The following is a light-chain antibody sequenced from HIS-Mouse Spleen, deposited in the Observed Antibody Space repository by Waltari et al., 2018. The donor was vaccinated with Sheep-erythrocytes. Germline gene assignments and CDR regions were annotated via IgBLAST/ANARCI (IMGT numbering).Light chain of an antibody. J-gene: IGLJ1*01. CDR1: HSDVCGYNH. CDR3: CSYAGSYTFV. V-gene: IGLV2-14*01. CDR2: EGS. Sequence: SALTPAASVSGSPGQLIPLSCPGTHSDVCGYNHFSWYQQHPGKAPKLMIYEGSNRPSGVSNRFSGSKSGNTASLTISGLQAEDEADYYCCSYAGSYTFVFGTGTKVTVL.